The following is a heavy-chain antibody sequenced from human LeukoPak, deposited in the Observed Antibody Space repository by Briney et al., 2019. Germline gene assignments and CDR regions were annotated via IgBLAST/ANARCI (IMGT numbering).Heavy chain of an antibody. Sequence: GASVKVSCKASGYTLTSYDINWVRQATGQGLEWMGWMNPNSGNTGYAQKFQGRVTITRNTSISTAYMELSSLRSEDTAVYYCARGTKYYDFWSGYYTSFDYWGQGTLVTVSS. CDR1: GYTLTSYD. D-gene: IGHD3-3*01. CDR2: MNPNSGNT. CDR3: ARGTKYYDFWSGYYTSFDY. V-gene: IGHV1-8*03. J-gene: IGHJ4*02.